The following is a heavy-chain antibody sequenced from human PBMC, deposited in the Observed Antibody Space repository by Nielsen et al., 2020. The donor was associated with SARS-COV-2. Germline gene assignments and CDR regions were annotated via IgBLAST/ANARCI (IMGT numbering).Heavy chain of an antibody. V-gene: IGHV5-51*01. D-gene: IGHD2-2*01. CDR1: GSSFTNYW. Sequence: GESLKISCKASGSSFTNYWIGWVRQMPGKGLKWMGVISHGDSDTRYSPAFQGQVTISADQSITTAYLQWSSLKASDTAIYYCARQGRFCSRTTCSRNYFDSWGQGTLVTVSS. J-gene: IGHJ4*02. CDR2: ISHGDSDT. CDR3: ARQGRFCSRTTCSRNYFDS.